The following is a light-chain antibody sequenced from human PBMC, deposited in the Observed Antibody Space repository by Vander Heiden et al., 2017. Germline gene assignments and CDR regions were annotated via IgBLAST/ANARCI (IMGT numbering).Light chain of an antibody. CDR3: LQYNNGPPKWT. CDR1: QSVSSN. Sequence: EIVMTQSPATLSVSPGEGATLSCRASQSVSSNLAWYQQKPGQAPRLLIYGASTRATGIPATFSGSGSGTEFTLTISSLQSEDFAVYYCLQYNNGPPKWTFGQGTKVEMK. CDR2: GAS. V-gene: IGKV3-15*01. J-gene: IGKJ1*01.